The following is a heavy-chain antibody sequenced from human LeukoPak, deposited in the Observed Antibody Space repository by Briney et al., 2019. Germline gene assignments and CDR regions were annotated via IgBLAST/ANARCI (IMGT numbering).Heavy chain of an antibody. CDR3: ARSGLDYTSYYYYYMDV. Sequence: SETLSLTCTVSGGSISSGGYYWSWIRQPAGKGLEWIGRIYTSGSTNYNPSLKSRVTMSVDTSKNQFSLKLSSVTAADTAVYYCARSGLDYTSYYYYYMDVWGKGTTVTVSS. CDR2: IYTSGST. CDR1: GGSISSGGYY. J-gene: IGHJ6*03. D-gene: IGHD4-11*01. V-gene: IGHV4-61*02.